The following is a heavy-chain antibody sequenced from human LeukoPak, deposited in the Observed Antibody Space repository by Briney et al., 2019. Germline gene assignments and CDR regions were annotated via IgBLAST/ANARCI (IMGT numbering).Heavy chain of an antibody. D-gene: IGHD4-23*01. V-gene: IGHV4-30-4*08. J-gene: IGHJ5*02. Sequence: PSETLSLTCTVSGGSISSGDYYWSWIRQPPGKGLEWIGYIYYSGSTYYNPSLKSRVTISVDTSKNQFSLKLSSVTAADTAVYYCARGSYGGNSARFDPWGQGTLVTVSS. CDR1: GGSISSGDYY. CDR2: IYYSGST. CDR3: ARGSYGGNSARFDP.